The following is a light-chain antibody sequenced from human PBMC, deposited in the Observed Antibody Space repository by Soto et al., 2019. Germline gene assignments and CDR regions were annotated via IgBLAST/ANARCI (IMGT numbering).Light chain of an antibody. CDR2: KVS. V-gene: IGKV2-30*02. CDR1: QSLVHSDGIFY. J-gene: IGKJ2*01. Sequence: DVVLTQSPLSLPVTLGQPASISCRSSQSLVHSDGIFYLNWFQQRPGQSPRRLIYKVSNRDYGVPDRFSGSGSGTDFTLEISRVEAEDVGVYYCMQRSHWPYTFGQGTKLELK. CDR3: MQRSHWPYT.